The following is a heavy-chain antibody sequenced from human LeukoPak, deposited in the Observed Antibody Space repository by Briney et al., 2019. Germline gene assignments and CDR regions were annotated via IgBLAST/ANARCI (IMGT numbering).Heavy chain of an antibody. J-gene: IGHJ4*02. CDR2: ISSSGSTI. CDR1: GFTFSSYE. CDR3: AKDSITGTPDPYYFDY. V-gene: IGHV3-48*03. Sequence: GGSLRLSCAASGFTFSSYEMNWVRQAPGKGLEWVSYISSSGSTIYYADSVKGRFTISRDNSKNTLYLQMNSLRAEDTAVYYCAKDSITGTPDPYYFDYWGQGTLVTVSS. D-gene: IGHD1-14*01.